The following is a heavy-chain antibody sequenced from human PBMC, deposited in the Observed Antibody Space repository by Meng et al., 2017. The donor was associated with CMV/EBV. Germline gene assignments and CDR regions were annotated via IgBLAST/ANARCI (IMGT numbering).Heavy chain of an antibody. CDR3: ARGGRYYYDSSGYCDY. CDR1: GYAFNSYG. D-gene: IGHD3-22*01. J-gene: IGHJ4*02. Sequence: HVQLGQSGAKVTKPGAAVKVSCTASGYAFNSYGMSWVRKAPGQGLEWMGWISAYNGNTNYAQKLQGRVTMTTDTSTSTAYMELRSLRSDDTAVYYCARGGRYYYDSSGYCDYWGQGTLVTVSS. CDR2: ISAYNGNT. V-gene: IGHV1-18*01.